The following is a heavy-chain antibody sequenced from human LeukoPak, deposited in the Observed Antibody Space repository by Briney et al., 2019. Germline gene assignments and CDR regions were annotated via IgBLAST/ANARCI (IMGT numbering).Heavy chain of an antibody. J-gene: IGHJ4*02. Sequence: SETLSLTCTVSGGSISDYYWNWIRQPPGKGLEWIGYIYYSGNTNYNPSLKSRVTTSVDTSKNQFSLKLSSVTAADTAVYYCARRAYSSGWYYFDYWGQGTLVTVSS. V-gene: IGHV4-59*08. CDR2: IYYSGNT. CDR1: GGSISDYY. D-gene: IGHD6-19*01. CDR3: ARRAYSSGWYYFDY.